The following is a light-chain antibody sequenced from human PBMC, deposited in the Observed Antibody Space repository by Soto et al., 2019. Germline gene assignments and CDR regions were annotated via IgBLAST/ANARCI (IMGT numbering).Light chain of an antibody. Sequence: DIQMTQSPSSLSASVGDRVTITCRANQDISYYLAWYQQKQGKVPKLLIYAASTLQSGVPSRFSGSGSGTDFTLTISSPQPEDIATYYCQEYHSAPRTFGQGTKVEIK. CDR1: QDISYY. J-gene: IGKJ1*01. CDR3: QEYHSAPRT. CDR2: AAS. V-gene: IGKV1-27*01.